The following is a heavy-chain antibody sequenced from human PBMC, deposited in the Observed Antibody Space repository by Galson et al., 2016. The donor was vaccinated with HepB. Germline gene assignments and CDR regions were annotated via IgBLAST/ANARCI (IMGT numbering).Heavy chain of an antibody. V-gene: IGHV3-53*01. J-gene: IGHJ4*02. D-gene: IGHD3-22*01. CDR1: GFTVSNNY. CDR3: ARLVLYDTSGSYY. CDR2: MYSGGGS. Sequence: SLRLSCAVSGFTVSNNYMSWVRQAPGKGLEWASVMYSGGGSYYADSVRGRFTISRDNSKNTVYLQMNSLRAEDTAVYYCARLVLYDTSGSYYWGQGTLVTVSS.